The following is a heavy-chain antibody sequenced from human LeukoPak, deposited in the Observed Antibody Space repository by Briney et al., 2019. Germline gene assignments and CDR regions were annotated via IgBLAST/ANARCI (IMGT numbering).Heavy chain of an antibody. J-gene: IGHJ4*02. CDR3: AARGQPNSQPFDY. D-gene: IGHD4-23*01. CDR2: ISGSGGST. V-gene: IGHV3-23*01. Sequence: GGSLRLSCAASGFTFSSYAMSWVRQAPGKGLEWVSAISGSGGSTYYADSVKGRFTISRDNSKNTLYLQMNSLRAEDTAVYYCAARGQPNSQPFDYWGQGTLVTVPS. CDR1: GFTFSSYA.